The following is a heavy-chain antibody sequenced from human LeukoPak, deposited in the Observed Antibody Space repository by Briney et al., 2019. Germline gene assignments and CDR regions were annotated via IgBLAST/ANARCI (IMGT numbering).Heavy chain of an antibody. CDR2: VTDSGGDT. J-gene: IGHJ4*02. CDR3: AKDGAQPGFFFDS. D-gene: IGHD1-26*01. V-gene: IGHV3-23*01. Sequence: GGSLRLVCVGSGFTFTDYALSWARHAPRKGLECVSAVTDSGGDTLYADSVRGGFAIYRENLRNILYLQMHDLRVDDTAVYFCAKDGAQPGFFFDSWGQGALVTVSS. CDR1: GFTFTDYA.